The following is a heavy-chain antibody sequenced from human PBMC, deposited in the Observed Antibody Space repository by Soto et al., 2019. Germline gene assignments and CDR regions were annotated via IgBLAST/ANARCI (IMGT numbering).Heavy chain of an antibody. CDR3: ARSLTMVRGVHWFDP. Sequence: QLQLQESGSGLVEPSQTLSLTCAVSGGSISSGGYSWSWIRQPPGKGLEWIGYIYHSGSNYYNPSLKSRVTISVDRSKTQFSLKLSSVTGSDTAVYYCARSLTMVRGVHWFDPLGQGTLVTVFS. CDR2: IYHSGSN. CDR1: GGSISSGGYS. D-gene: IGHD3-10*01. J-gene: IGHJ5*02. V-gene: IGHV4-30-2*01.